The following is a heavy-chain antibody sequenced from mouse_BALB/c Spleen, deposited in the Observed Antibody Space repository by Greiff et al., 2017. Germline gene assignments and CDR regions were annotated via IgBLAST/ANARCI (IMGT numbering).Heavy chain of an antibody. CDR1: GFAFSSYD. J-gene: IGHJ3*01. CDR2: ISSGGGST. V-gene: IGHV5-12-1*01. D-gene: IGHD2-4*01. CDR3: ARRDGITTSFAY. Sequence: EVHLVESGGGLVKPGGSLKLSCAASGFAFSSYDMSWVRQTPEKRLEWVAYISSGGGSTYYPDTVKGRFTISRDNAKNTLYLQMSSLKSEDTAMYYCARRDGITTSFAYWGQGTLVTVSA.